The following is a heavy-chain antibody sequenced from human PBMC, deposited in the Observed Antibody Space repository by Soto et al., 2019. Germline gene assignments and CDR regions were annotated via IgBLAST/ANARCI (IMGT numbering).Heavy chain of an antibody. D-gene: IGHD6-19*01. CDR1: GCTFTGYY. V-gene: IGHV1-2*04. CDR2: INPNSGGT. Sequence: ASVKVSCKASGCTFTGYYMHWVRQAPGQGLEWMGWINPNSGGTNYAQKSQGWVTMTRDTSISTAYMELSRLRSDDTAVYYCARDLGSLAVAGNYYYYGMDVWGQGTTVTVSS. CDR3: ARDLGSLAVAGNYYYYGMDV. J-gene: IGHJ6*02.